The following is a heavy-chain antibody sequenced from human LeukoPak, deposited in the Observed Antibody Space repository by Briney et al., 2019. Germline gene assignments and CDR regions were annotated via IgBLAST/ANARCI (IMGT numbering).Heavy chain of an antibody. CDR2: IYTSGST. CDR1: GGSISTYY. Sequence: KPSETLSLTCTVFGGSISTYYWNWLRQPAGKGLEWIGRIYTSGSTNYNASLKSRVTLSLDTSKNQFSLKLTSVTAADTAVYYCARWITTQGTFDIWAQGKMVTVSS. J-gene: IGHJ3*02. D-gene: IGHD1-1*01. V-gene: IGHV4-4*07. CDR3: ARWITTQGTFDI.